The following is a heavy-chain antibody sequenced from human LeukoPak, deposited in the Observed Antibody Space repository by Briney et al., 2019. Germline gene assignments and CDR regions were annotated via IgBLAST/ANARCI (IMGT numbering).Heavy chain of an antibody. D-gene: IGHD2-2*01. CDR2: IYYSGST. CDR1: GGSISSYY. J-gene: IGHJ4*02. Sequence: SETLSLTCTVSGGSISSYYWSWIRQPPGKGLEWIGYIYYSGSTNYNPSLKSRVTISVDTSKNQFSLKLSSVTAADTAVYYCARVGGDDIVVVPAAFDYWGQGTLVTVSS. V-gene: IGHV4-59*12. CDR3: ARVGGDDIVVVPAAFDY.